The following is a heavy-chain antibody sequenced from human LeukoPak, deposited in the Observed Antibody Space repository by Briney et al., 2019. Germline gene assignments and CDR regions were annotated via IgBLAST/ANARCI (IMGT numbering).Heavy chain of an antibody. D-gene: IGHD1-26*01. CDR3: ARDGISGSYQDY. Sequence: PSETLSLTCTVSGGSISSYYWSWIRQPPGKGLEWIGYIYYSGSTNYNPSLKSRVTISVDTSKNQFSLKLSSVTAGDTAVYYCARDGISGSYQDYWGQGTLVTVSS. CDR1: GGSISSYY. J-gene: IGHJ4*02. V-gene: IGHV4-59*01. CDR2: IYYSGST.